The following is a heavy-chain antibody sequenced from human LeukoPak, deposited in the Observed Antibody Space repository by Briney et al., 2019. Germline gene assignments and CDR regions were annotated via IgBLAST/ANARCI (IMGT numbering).Heavy chain of an antibody. J-gene: IGHJ4*02. CDR2: FDPEDGET. V-gene: IGHV1-24*01. D-gene: IGHD3-10*01. CDR3: ATYSPEGSGSYYLYGY. CDR1: GYTLTELS. Sequence: ASVKVSCKVSGYTLTELSMHWVRQAPGKGLEWMGGFDPEDGETIYAQKFQGRVTMTEDTSTDTAYMELSSLRSEDTAVYYCATYSPEGSGSYYLYGYWGQGTLVTVSS.